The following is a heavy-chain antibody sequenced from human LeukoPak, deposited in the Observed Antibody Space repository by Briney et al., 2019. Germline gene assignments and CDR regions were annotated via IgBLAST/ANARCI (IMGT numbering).Heavy chain of an antibody. CDR2: IHHTGGA. J-gene: IGHJ4*02. CDR1: GGSIISSNW. Sequence: SETLSLTCNVSGGSIISSNWWSWVRQPPGKGLEWIGEIHHTGGANYNPSLKSRVTLSVDTSKNQFSLKLSSVTAADTAVYYCARDRGYSSGWSGVVWGQGTLVTVSS. V-gene: IGHV4-4*02. CDR3: ARDRGYSSGWSGVV. D-gene: IGHD6-19*01.